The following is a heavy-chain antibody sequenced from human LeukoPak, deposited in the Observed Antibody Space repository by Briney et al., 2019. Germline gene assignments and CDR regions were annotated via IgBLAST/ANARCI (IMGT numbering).Heavy chain of an antibody. CDR3: AKDYYDSGPRYFHC. V-gene: IGHV3-23*01. J-gene: IGHJ4*02. D-gene: IGHD3-22*01. CDR2: ISGGGVST. CDR1: GFTFSSYA. Sequence: GGSLRLSCAASGFTFSSYAMSWVRQAPGKGLEWVSAISGGGVSTYYADSVKGRFTISRDNSKNTLYLQMHSLRAEDTAVYYCAKDYYDSGPRYFHCWGQGTLVTVSS.